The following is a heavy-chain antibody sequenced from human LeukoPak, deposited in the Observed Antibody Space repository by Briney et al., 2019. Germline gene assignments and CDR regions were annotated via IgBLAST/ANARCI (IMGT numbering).Heavy chain of an antibody. J-gene: IGHJ4*02. V-gene: IGHV4-59*08. D-gene: IGHD2-15*01. Sequence: KPSETLSLTCTVSGGSISAYYWSWIRQPPGKGLEWIGYINYSGNTNYNPSLKSRVTISVDTSKNQFSLKLSSVTAADTAVYYCARRYCSGGSCYSALDYWGQGTLVTVSS. CDR3: ARRYCSGGSCYSALDY. CDR2: INYSGNT. CDR1: GGSISAYY.